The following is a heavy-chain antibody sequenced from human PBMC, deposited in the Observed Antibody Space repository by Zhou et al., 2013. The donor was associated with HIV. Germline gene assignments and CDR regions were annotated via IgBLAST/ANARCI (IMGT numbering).Heavy chain of an antibody. CDR1: GYSISSGYF. J-gene: IGHJ6*04. CDR3: ARERPAAPTWVLDV. CDR2: FYHTGST. V-gene: IGHV4-38-2*02. Sequence: QVQLQESGPGLVKPSETLSLTCAVSGYSISSGYFWGWIRQTPGKGLEWIGSFYHTGSTYNNPSVEGRVTISADTSKNQFSLKLSSVTAADTAEYYCARERPAAPTWVLDVWGKGTTVTVSS. D-gene: IGHD2-2*01.